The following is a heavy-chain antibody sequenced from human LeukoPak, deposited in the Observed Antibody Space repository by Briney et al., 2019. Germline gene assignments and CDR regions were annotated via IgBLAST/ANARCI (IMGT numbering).Heavy chain of an antibody. CDR1: GFTFSVYE. V-gene: IGHV3-48*03. Sequence: GGSLRLSCAASGFTFSVYEMNWARQAPGKGLELFSYITSGGGTIYYADSVKGRFTISRDNAKNSLYLQMNSLRADDTATYYCARGFNYAFDYWGQGTLVTVSS. CDR2: ITSGGGTI. D-gene: IGHD2-2*01. J-gene: IGHJ4*02. CDR3: ARGFNYAFDY.